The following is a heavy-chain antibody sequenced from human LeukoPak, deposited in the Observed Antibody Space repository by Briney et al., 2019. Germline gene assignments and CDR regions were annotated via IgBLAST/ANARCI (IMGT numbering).Heavy chain of an antibody. Sequence: GTFSSXAISWXRQAPGQGLEWMGGIIPIFGTANYAQKFQGRVTITADESTSTAYMELSSLRSEDTAVYYCARGLTGHDGSWGQGTLVTVSS. CDR2: IIPIFGTA. CDR1: GTFSSXA. J-gene: IGHJ4*02. V-gene: IGHV1-69*01. CDR3: ARGLTGHDGS. D-gene: IGHD3-10*01.